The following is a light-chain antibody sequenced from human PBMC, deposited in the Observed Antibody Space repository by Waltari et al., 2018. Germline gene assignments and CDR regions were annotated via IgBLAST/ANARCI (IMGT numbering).Light chain of an antibody. Sequence: QSTLTQPASVSGSLGQSITISCTGTNSDVGSYNVVSWHQQHPGKAPKPLRYGAPKRPSGVSTRFSGSKSGNTASMTISGLQAEDEADYYCSSYAGDNIVVFGGGTRLTVV. V-gene: IGLV2-23*01. CDR3: SSYAGDNIVV. CDR1: NSDVGSYNV. CDR2: GAP. J-gene: IGLJ2*01.